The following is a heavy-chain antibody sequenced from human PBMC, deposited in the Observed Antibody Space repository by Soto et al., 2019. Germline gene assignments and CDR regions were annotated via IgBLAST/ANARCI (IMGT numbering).Heavy chain of an antibody. CDR3: ARAHEPTYYYDSSGYYYGY. J-gene: IGHJ4*02. CDR1: GGTFSSYA. CDR2: IIPIFGTA. Sequence: SVKVSCKASGGTFSSYAISWVRQAPGQGLEWMGGIIPIFGTANYAQKFQGRVTITADESTSTAYMELSSLRSEDTAVYYCARAHEPTYYYDSSGYYYGYWGQGTLVTVS. V-gene: IGHV1-69*13. D-gene: IGHD3-22*01.